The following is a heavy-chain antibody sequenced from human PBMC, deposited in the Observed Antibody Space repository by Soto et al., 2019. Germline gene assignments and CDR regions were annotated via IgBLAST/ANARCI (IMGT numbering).Heavy chain of an antibody. CDR1: GGSISSYY. CDR3: ARLRGCSSTSCYWVDY. V-gene: IGHV4-59*08. CDR2: IYYSGST. Sequence: SETLSLTCTVSGGSISSYYWSWIRQPPGKGLEWIGYIYYSGSTNYNPSLKSRVTISVDTSKIHFSLKLSAVTAADTAVYYCARLRGCSSTSCYWVDYWGQGTLVTVSS. D-gene: IGHD2-2*01. J-gene: IGHJ4*02.